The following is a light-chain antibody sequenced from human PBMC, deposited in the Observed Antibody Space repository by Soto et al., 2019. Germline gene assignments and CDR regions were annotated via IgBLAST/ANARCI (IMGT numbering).Light chain of an antibody. Sequence: EIVLTQSPGTLSLSPGDRATLSCRASQNVVSDYLAWYQQKPGQAPRLLIYGASGRATGIPDRFSGSGSGTELTLTISRLEPEDFAVYDCQQYGRSPLTFGGGTKVDIK. V-gene: IGKV3-20*01. CDR3: QQYGRSPLT. CDR1: QNVVSDY. CDR2: GAS. J-gene: IGKJ4*01.